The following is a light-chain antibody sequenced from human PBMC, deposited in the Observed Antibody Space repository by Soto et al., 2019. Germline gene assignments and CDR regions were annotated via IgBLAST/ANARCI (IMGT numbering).Light chain of an antibody. CDR1: QGISSTY. Sequence: DIQLTQSPSSLSASVGDRVTITCRASQGISSTYLAWYQQTPGKAPKILIYAASTLQSGVPSRFSGRGSGTDFTLTISSLQPEDFATYYCQQLNSYPLTFGGGTKVDIK. CDR2: AAS. CDR3: QQLNSYPLT. J-gene: IGKJ4*01. V-gene: IGKV1-9*01.